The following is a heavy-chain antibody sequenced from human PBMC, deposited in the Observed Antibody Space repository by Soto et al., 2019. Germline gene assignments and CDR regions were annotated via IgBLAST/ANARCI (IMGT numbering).Heavy chain of an antibody. CDR1: GGSIRSYY. D-gene: IGHD2-21*01. Sequence: SETLSLTCTVSGGSIRSYYCSCIRQPPGKGLEWIGYIYYSGSTNYNPSLKSRVTTSVDTSKNQFSLKLSSVNAADTAVYYCTRGGDAYKNGHWGQGTLVTVSS. V-gene: IGHV4-59*01. J-gene: IGHJ4*02. CDR3: TRGGDAYKNGH. CDR2: IYYSGST.